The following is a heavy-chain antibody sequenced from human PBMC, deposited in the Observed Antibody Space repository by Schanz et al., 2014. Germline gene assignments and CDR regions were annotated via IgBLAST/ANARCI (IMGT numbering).Heavy chain of an antibody. CDR3: ARYYETSYYPLYYCDY. CDR2: IYSGGST. V-gene: IGHV3-66*01. J-gene: IGHJ4*02. CDR1: GFTVSSNY. D-gene: IGHD3-22*01. Sequence: EVQLVESGGGLVQPGGSLRLSCAASGFTVSSNYMSWVRQAQGKGLEWVSVIYSGGSTYYADSVKGRFTISRDNSKNTLYLQMNSLRAEATAVYYCARYYETSYYPLYYCDYWGQGTLVTVSS.